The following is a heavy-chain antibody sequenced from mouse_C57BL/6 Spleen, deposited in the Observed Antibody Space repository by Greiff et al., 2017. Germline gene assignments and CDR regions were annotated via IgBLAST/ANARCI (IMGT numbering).Heavy chain of an antibody. V-gene: IGHV1-82*01. CDR3: AGVYDGYYVGAMDY. Sequence: VKLMESGPELVKPGASVKISCKASGYAFSSSWMNWVKQRPGKGLEWIGRIYPGDGDTNYNGKFKGKATLTADKSSSTAYMQLSSLTSEDSAVYFCAGVYDGYYVGAMDYWGQGTSVTVSS. J-gene: IGHJ4*01. D-gene: IGHD2-3*01. CDR2: IYPGDGDT. CDR1: GYAFSSSW.